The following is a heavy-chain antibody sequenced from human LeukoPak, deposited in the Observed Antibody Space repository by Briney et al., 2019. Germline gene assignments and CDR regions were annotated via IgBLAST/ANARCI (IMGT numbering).Heavy chain of an antibody. Sequence: SVKVSCKTSGGTFSSYGIYWVRQAPGQGLEWMGGIIPIFGTANYAQKFQGRVTITTDESTSTAYMELSSLRSEDTAVYYCASSTYCSSTSCPEDYWGQGTLVTVSS. CDR3: ASSTYCSSTSCPEDY. V-gene: IGHV1-69*05. J-gene: IGHJ4*02. CDR2: IIPIFGTA. CDR1: GGTFSSYG. D-gene: IGHD2-2*01.